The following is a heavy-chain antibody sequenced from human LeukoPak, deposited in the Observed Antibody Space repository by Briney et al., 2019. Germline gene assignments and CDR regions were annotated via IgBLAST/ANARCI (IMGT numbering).Heavy chain of an antibody. V-gene: IGHV5-51*01. D-gene: IGHD3-9*01. CDR1: GYSFTSYW. CDR3: ARRDYDILTGYYNYFDY. CDR2: IYPGDSDT. Sequence: PGESLKISCKGSGYSFTSYWIGWVRQMPGKGLEWMGIIYPGDSDTRYSPSFQGQVTISADKSISTAYLQWGSLKASDTAMYYCARRDYDILTGYYNYFDYWGQGTLVTVSS. J-gene: IGHJ4*02.